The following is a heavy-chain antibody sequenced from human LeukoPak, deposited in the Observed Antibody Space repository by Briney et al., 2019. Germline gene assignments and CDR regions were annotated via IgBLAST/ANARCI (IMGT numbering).Heavy chain of an antibody. J-gene: IGHJ4*02. CDR1: GGSISSYY. CDR3: ARASYCSSTSCSDY. V-gene: IGHV4-59*08. D-gene: IGHD2-2*01. CDR2: IFYSGRT. Sequence: PSETLSLTCTVSGGSISSYYWNWIRQPPGKGLEWIGYIFYSGRTNYNPSLKSRVTISVDTSKNQFSLKLSSVTAADTAVYYCARASYCSSTSCSDYWGQGTLVTVSS.